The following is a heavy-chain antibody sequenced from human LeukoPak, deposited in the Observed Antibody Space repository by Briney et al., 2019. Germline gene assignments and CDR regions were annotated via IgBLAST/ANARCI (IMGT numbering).Heavy chain of an antibody. Sequence: GGSLRLSCAASGFTFNAYGMTWVRQAPGKGLEWISSISSGSTYRYYADSVKGRFTISRDNAKNTLYLQMNSLRAEATAVYYCARDIVATNNYYYGMDVWGQGTTVTVSS. V-gene: IGHV3-21*01. CDR3: ARDIVATNNYYYGMDV. CDR2: ISSGSTYR. D-gene: IGHD5-12*01. CDR1: GFTFNAYG. J-gene: IGHJ6*02.